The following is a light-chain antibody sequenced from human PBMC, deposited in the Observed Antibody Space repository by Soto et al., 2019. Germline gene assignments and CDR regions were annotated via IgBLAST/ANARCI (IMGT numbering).Light chain of an antibody. CDR3: AAWDDTLSVYV. CDR1: SSNIGRNT. CDR2: SNN. Sequence: QLVLTQPPSASGIPGQRVTIPCSGSSSNIGRNTVNWYQQLPGTAPKLLMYSNNQRPSGVPDRFSGSKSGTSASLAISGLQSEDEADYYCAAWDDTLSVYVFGTGTKLTVL. V-gene: IGLV1-44*01. J-gene: IGLJ1*01.